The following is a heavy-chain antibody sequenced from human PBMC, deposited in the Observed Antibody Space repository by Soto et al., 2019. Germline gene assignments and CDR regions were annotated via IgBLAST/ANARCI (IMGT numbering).Heavy chain of an antibody. Sequence: QLQLQESGPGLVKPSETLSLTCTVSGGSVSSGTYYWGWIRQPPGKGLEWIGSIDYSVTTYYNPSLTSLVTISVDTSKNLFSLKLTSVTAADTAVYYCARLDSGFGATMDVWGQGTTVTVSS. CDR3: ARLDSGFGATMDV. D-gene: IGHD3-10*01. CDR2: IDYSVTT. CDR1: GGSVSSGTYY. J-gene: IGHJ6*02. V-gene: IGHV4-39*01.